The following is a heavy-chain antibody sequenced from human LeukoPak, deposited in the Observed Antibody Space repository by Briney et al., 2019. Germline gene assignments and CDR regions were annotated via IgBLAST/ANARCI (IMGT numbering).Heavy chain of an antibody. J-gene: IGHJ4*02. D-gene: IGHD6-19*01. CDR3: ARRGAVTGTFDY. Sequence: GGSLRLSCAASGFTFSSYSMNWVRQAPGKGLEWVSSISSTSSYTYYAASVKGRFTISRDNAKNTLYLQMNSLKFEDTAVYYCARRGAVTGTFDYWGQGTLVTVSS. CDR2: ISSTSSYT. CDR1: GFTFSSYS. V-gene: IGHV3-21*01.